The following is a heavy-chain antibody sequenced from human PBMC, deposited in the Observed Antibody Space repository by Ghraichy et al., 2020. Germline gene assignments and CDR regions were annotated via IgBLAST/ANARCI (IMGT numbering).Heavy chain of an antibody. Sequence: GVSLRLSCAASRFNFSNYAMTWVRQAPGKGLEWVSAISGSGGSTYYADSGKGRFTISRDNSKNTLYLQMNSLRAEDTAVYYCAKLFPRIVVVPAAGMDVWGHGTTVTVSS. D-gene: IGHD2-2*01. CDR3: AKLFPRIVVVPAAGMDV. V-gene: IGHV3-23*01. J-gene: IGHJ6*02. CDR1: RFNFSNYA. CDR2: ISGSGGST.